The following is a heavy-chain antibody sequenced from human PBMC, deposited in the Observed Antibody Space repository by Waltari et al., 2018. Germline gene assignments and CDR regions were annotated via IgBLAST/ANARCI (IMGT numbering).Heavy chain of an antibody. V-gene: IGHV3-53*01. Sequence: EVQLVESGGGLIQPGGSLRLSCASSGFTVSSNYLSWVRQAPGKGLEWVSVIYSGGSTYYADSVKGRFTISRDNSKNTLYLQMNSLRAEDTAVYYCARSDNSVDWFDPWGQGTLVTVSS. CDR2: IYSGGST. J-gene: IGHJ5*02. D-gene: IGHD1-20*01. CDR1: GFTVSSNY. CDR3: ARSDNSVDWFDP.